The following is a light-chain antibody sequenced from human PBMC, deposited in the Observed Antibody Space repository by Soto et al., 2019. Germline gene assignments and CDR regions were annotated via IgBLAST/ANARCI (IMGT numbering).Light chain of an antibody. CDR3: QSYDSSLSVWV. CDR2: ANS. Sequence: QSVLTQPASVSGAPGQRVTISCTGSTSNTGAGYDVHWYQQLPGTVPKLLIYANSNRPSGVPDRFSGSKSGTSASLAITGLQSEDEADYYCQSYDSSLSVWVFGGGTKLTVL. V-gene: IGLV1-40*01. CDR1: TSNTGAGYD. J-gene: IGLJ3*02.